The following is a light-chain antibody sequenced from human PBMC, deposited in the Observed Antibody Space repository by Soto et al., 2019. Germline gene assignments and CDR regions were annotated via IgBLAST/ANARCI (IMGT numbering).Light chain of an antibody. CDR3: QVRDVWPS. V-gene: IGKV3-11*01. CDR1: QSVSTS. CDR2: DAS. Sequence: IVLTQSPVTLAVSPGESAVLSCRASQSVSTSLAWYQHKPGQAPRLFIYDASKRAPGIPARFTGSGSGAHFTLSIGSLEPEDIAVYYCQVRDVWPSFGQGTKV. J-gene: IGKJ1*01.